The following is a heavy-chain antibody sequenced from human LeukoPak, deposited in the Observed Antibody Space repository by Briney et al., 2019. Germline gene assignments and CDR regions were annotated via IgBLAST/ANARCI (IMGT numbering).Heavy chain of an antibody. V-gene: IGHV4-59*01. CDR2: IYYSGST. CDR3: ARGASGYSYG. CDR1: GDSISSYY. Sequence: SETLSLTCTVSGDSISSYYWNWVRQPPGKGLEWIGYIYYSGSTNCNPSLKSRVTISIDTSKNQFSLNLSSVTAADTAVYYCARGASGYSYGWGQGALVTVSS. D-gene: IGHD5-18*01. J-gene: IGHJ4*02.